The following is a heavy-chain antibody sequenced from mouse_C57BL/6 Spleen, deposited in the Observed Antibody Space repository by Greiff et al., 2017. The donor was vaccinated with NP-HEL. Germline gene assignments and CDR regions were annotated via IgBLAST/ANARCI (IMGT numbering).Heavy chain of an antibody. CDR3: VRQSYDYDEDAMDY. CDR1: GFSFNTYA. Sequence: EVMLVESGGGLVQPKGSLKLSCAASGFSFNTYAMNWVRQAPGKGLEWVARIRSKSNNYATYYADSVKDRFTISRDDSESMLYLQMNNLKTEDTAMYYCVRQSYDYDEDAMDYWGQGTSVTVSS. V-gene: IGHV10-1*01. J-gene: IGHJ4*01. D-gene: IGHD2-4*01. CDR2: IRSKSNNYAT.